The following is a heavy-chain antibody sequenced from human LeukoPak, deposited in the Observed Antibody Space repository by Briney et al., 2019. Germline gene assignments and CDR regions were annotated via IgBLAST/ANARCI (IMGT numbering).Heavy chain of an antibody. Sequence: GGSLRLSCAASGFTFSDYYMSWIRQAPGKGLEYVSAISSNGGSTYYADSVKGRFTISRDNSKNTLYLQMNSLRAEDTAVYYCARDRSGSLDYWGQGTLVTVSS. V-gene: IGHV3-64*04. D-gene: IGHD1-26*01. CDR3: ARDRSGSLDY. CDR1: GFTFSDYY. J-gene: IGHJ4*02. CDR2: ISSNGGST.